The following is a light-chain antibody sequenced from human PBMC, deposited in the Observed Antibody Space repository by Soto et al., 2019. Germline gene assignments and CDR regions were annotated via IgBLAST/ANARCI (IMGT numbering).Light chain of an antibody. V-gene: IGKV1-39*01. CDR2: APS. CDR1: QSISSF. CDR3: QQSYIVPYT. Sequence: DIQVTQSPSSLSASVGDRVTITCRASQSISSFLIWYQQKAGKAPKVLIYAPSSLQSGVPSRFSGSGSGTEFTLTITSLRPEDFATYYCQQSYIVPYTFGQGTKLEIK. J-gene: IGKJ2*01.